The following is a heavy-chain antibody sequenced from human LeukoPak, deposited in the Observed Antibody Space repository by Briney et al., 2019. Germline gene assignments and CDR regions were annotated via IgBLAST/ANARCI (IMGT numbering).Heavy chain of an antibody. D-gene: IGHD4-17*01. CDR3: ARGPEEVTRESFDY. J-gene: IGHJ4*02. CDR1: GDTISGYF. V-gene: IGHV4-4*07. CDR2: IDASGDT. Sequence: SETLSLTCTVSGDTISGYFCTWIRQPAGKGLEWIGRIDASGDTNYNPSLKSRVTLSLDTSERQCSLTVLSVTAADTAVYYCARGPEEVTRESFDYWGQGTLVTVS.